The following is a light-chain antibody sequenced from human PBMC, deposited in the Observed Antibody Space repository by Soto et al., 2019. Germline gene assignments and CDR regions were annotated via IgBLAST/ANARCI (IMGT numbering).Light chain of an antibody. J-gene: IGKJ2*01. CDR1: PSISNW. CDR3: QQYSSYSLYT. Sequence: DIQMTQSPSTLSASVGDRVTITCRASPSISNWLAWYQQKPGKAPTLLIYKASSLESGVPSRFSGSGSGTEFSLTITSLQPDDFATYYCQQYSSYSLYTFGQGTKLEIK. CDR2: KAS. V-gene: IGKV1-5*03.